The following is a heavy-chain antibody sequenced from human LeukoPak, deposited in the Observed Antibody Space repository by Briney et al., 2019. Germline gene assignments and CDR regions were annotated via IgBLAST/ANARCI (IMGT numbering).Heavy chain of an antibody. Sequence: SETLSLTCSVSGGSISSFTTHYWGWIRQPPGKGLEWIGSIYYSGSTYYNESLESRVTISIDTSKNQFSLKLNSVTAADTAMYYCAKSGGYGLIDYWGQGTLVTVSS. J-gene: IGHJ4*02. CDR1: GGSISSFTTHY. D-gene: IGHD1-26*01. CDR3: AKSGGYGLIDY. CDR2: IYYSGST. V-gene: IGHV4-39*01.